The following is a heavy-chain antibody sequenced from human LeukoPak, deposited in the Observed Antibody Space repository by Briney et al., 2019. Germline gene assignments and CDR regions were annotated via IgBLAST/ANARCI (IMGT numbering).Heavy chain of an antibody. V-gene: IGHV1-2*02. CDR2: IDPNSGGT. D-gene: IGHD3-22*01. CDR1: GYTFTGNY. J-gene: IGHJ6*03. Sequence: GASVKVSCKASGYTFTGNYMHWVRQAPGQGLEWMGWIDPNSGGTNYAQKFQGRVTMTRDTSISTAYMELSRLRSDDTAVYYCARDRYYYETSGPYIYYYYYMDVWGKGTTVTISS. CDR3: ARDRYYYETSGPYIYYYYYMDV.